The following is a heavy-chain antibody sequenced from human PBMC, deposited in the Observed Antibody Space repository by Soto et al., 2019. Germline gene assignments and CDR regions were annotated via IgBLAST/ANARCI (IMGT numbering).Heavy chain of an antibody. CDR1: GYSFTTHA. Sequence: QVQLEQSGAEVKQPGASVEVSCKASGYSFTTHAIQWIRQAPGQGLEWLGWIHSGTGDTEYSERFQDRVRITRDTSANTVYIILSSLTSEDTAVYFCARRTGLTGIDHWGPGTLVTLSS. V-gene: IGHV1-3*04. D-gene: IGHD1-1*01. CDR3: ARRTGLTGIDH. J-gene: IGHJ5*02. CDR2: IHSGTGDT.